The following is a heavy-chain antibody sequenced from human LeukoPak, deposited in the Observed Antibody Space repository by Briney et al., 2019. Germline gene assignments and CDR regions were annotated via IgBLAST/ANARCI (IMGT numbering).Heavy chain of an antibody. CDR3: ARGDSFYDSSGLGY. Sequence: PSETLSLTCAVYGGSFSGYYWSWIRQPPGKGLEWIGGINHSGSTNYNPSLKSRVTISVDTSKNQFSLKLSSVTAADTAVYYCARGDSFYDSSGLGYWGQGTLVTVSS. CDR2: INHSGST. D-gene: IGHD3-22*01. V-gene: IGHV4-34*01. CDR1: GGSFSGYY. J-gene: IGHJ4*02.